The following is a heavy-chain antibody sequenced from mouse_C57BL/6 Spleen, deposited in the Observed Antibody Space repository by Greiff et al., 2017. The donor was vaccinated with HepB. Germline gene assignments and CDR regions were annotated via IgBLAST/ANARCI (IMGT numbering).Heavy chain of an antibody. V-gene: IGHV5-4*01. J-gene: IGHJ1*03. CDR2: ISDGGSYT. CDR1: GFTFSSYA. CDR3: AREDLIRYFDV. D-gene: IGHD5-1*01. Sequence: EVQLVESGGGLVKPGGSLKLSCAASGFTFSSYAMSWVRQTPEKRLEWVATISDGGSYTYYPDNVKGRSTISRDNAKNNLYLQMSHLKSEDTAMYYCAREDLIRYFDVWGTGTTVTVSS.